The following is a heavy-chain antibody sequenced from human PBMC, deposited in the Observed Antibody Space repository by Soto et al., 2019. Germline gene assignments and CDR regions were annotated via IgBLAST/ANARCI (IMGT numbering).Heavy chain of an antibody. CDR3: ARAGTLLYDSSGYYPIDAFDV. V-gene: IGHV1-69*02. CDR1: GGTISSYT. J-gene: IGHJ3*01. Sequence: QVQLVQSGAEVQKPGSSVKVSCKDSGGTISSYTIRWVRQAPGQGLEWMGRIIPILGIANYAQKFQGRVTITGDKSTSTAYMELSSLRSEDTSVYYCARAGTLLYDSSGYYPIDAFDVWGQGTMVTVSS. CDR2: IIPILGIA. D-gene: IGHD3-22*01.